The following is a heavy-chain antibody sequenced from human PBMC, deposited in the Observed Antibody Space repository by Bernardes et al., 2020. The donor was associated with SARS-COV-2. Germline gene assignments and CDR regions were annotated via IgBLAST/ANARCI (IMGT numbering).Heavy chain of an antibody. CDR1: GGSISSSNYY. CDR3: AGSSCGIDCYIGGLRSWDYGMDV. Sequence: SETLSLTCTVSGGSISSSNYYWGWIRQPTGKGLEWIGSIYSTGYTYYNPSLQSLVTESVDTSKNQFSLRLSSATAADAAVYYCAGSSCGIDCYIGGLRSWDYGMDVWGQGTTVIVSS. J-gene: IGHJ6*02. CDR2: IYSTGYT. V-gene: IGHV4-39*01. D-gene: IGHD2-21*01.